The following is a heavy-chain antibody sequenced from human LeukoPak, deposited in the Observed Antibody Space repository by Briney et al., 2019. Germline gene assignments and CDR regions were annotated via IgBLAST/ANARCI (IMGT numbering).Heavy chain of an antibody. CDR1: GFTFSSSA. V-gene: IGHV3-21*01. CDR2: ISTSRSYI. J-gene: IGHJ3*02. D-gene: IGHD3-10*01. CDR3: ARDGDYYGSGSYRDGFDI. Sequence: GGSLRLSCAASGFTFSSSAMNWVRQAPGKGLEWVSSISTSRSYIYYADSVKGRFTISRDNAKNSLYLQMNSLRAEDTAVYYCARDGDYYGSGSYRDGFDIWGQGTMVTVSS.